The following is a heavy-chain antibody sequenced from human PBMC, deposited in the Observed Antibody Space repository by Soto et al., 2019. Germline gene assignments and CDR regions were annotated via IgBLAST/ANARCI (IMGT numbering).Heavy chain of an antibody. Sequence: TSETLSLTCTVSGGSIGSGGYYWSWIRQHPGKGLEWIVSFYYTGGTYSTYYNPSLKSRVTISVDTSKSQFSLNLRSVTAADTAVYYCASPRQGNYDFLSGYYALDYWGQGTLVTVSS. CDR3: ASPRQGNYDFLSGYYALDY. J-gene: IGHJ4*02. CDR1: GGSIGSGGYY. D-gene: IGHD3-3*01. V-gene: IGHV4-39*01. CDR2: FYYTGGT.